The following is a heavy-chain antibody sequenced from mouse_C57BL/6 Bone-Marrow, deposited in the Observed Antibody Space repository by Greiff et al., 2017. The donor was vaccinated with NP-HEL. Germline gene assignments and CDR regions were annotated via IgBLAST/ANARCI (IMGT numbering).Heavy chain of an antibody. D-gene: IGHD2-5*01. CDR2: IYPSDSET. Sequence: VKLQQPGAELVRPGSSVKLSCKASGYTFTSYWMDWVKQRPGQGLEWIGNIYPSDSETHYNQKFKDKVTLAVDKSSSTAYMQISSLTSEDSAVYYCARGGAYSNYEVHYYFDYWGQGTTLTVSS. CDR3: ARGGAYSNYEVHYYFDY. J-gene: IGHJ2*01. CDR1: GYTFTSYW. V-gene: IGHV1-61*01.